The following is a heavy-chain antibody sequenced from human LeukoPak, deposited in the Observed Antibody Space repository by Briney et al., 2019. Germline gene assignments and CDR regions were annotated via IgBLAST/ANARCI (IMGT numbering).Heavy chain of an antibody. CDR2: MNGDGDYT. V-gene: IGHV3-23*01. CDR1: GFTFSTYT. J-gene: IGHJ6*02. D-gene: IGHD3-10*01. Sequence: GGSLRLSCAASGFTFSTYTMSWVRQAPGKGLEWVSAMNGDGDYTYYADSVKGRFTISRDNSKNTLYLQMNSLRAEDTAVYYCARDLLWFGKIYGMDVWGQGTTVTVSS. CDR3: ARDLLWFGKIYGMDV.